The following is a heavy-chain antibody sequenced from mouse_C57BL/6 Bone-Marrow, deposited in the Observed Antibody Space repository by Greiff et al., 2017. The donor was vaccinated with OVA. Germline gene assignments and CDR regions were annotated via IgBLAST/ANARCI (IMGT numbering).Heavy chain of an antibody. V-gene: IGHV3-6*01. CDR3: ASLYYYGSSYDY. CDR1: GYSIPSGYY. Sequence: DVKLVESGPGLVKPSQSLSLTCSVTGYSIPSGYYWNWIRQFPGNKLEWMGYISYDGSNNYNPSLKNRISITRDTSKNQFFLKLNSVTTEDTATYYCASLYYYGSSYDYWGQGTTLTVSS. D-gene: IGHD1-1*01. CDR2: ISYDGSN. J-gene: IGHJ2*01.